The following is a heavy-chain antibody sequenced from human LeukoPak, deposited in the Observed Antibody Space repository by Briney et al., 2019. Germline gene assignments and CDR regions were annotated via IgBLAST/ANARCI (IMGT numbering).Heavy chain of an antibody. CDR1: GFTFDDYG. J-gene: IGHJ4*02. Sequence: TGGSLRLSCAAAGFTFDDYGMSWVRQAPGKGLEWVSGINWNGGSTGYADSAKGRFTISRDNAKNYLYLQMNSLRAEDTALYYCARDRDYFDYWGQGTLVTVSS. CDR2: INWNGGST. V-gene: IGHV3-20*04. CDR3: ARDRDYFDY.